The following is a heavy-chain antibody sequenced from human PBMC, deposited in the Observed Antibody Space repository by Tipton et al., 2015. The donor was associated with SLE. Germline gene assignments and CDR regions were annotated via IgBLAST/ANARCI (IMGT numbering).Heavy chain of an antibody. D-gene: IGHD2-2*01. CDR1: GGSISSGSYY. J-gene: IGHJ6*02. V-gene: IGHV4-61*02. Sequence: TLSLTCTASGGSISSGSYYWSWIRQPAGKGLEWIGRIYTSGSTNYNPSLKSRVTISVDTSKNQFSLKLSSVTAADTAVYYCARMGYCSSFPYGMDVWGQGTTVTVSS. CDR3: ARMGYCSSFPYGMDV. CDR2: IYTSGST.